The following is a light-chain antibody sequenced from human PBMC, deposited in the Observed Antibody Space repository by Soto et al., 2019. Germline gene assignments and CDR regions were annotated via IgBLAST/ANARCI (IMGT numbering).Light chain of an antibody. CDR3: QQYGSSPLIT. CDR1: QSVSSSY. CDR2: GAS. Sequence: EIVLTQSPGTLSLSPGERATLSCRASQSVSSSYLAWYQQKPSQAPRLLIYGASSSATGIPDRFSGSGSGTDFTLTISRLEPEDFAVYYCQQYGSSPLITFGQGTRLEIK. J-gene: IGKJ5*01. V-gene: IGKV3-20*01.